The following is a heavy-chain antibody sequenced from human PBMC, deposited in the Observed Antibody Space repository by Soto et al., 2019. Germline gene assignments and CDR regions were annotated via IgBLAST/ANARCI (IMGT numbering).Heavy chain of an antibody. CDR2: IIPIFGTA. V-gene: IGHV1-69*13. CDR3: ARDKTTSAAAGSGGMDV. CDR1: GGTFSSYA. D-gene: IGHD6-13*01. J-gene: IGHJ6*02. Sequence: SVEVSCRASGGTFSSYAISWVRQAPGQGLEWMGGIIPIFGTANYAQKFQGRVTITADESTSTAYMELSSLRSEDTAVYYCARDKTTSAAAGSGGMDVWGQGTTVTVSS.